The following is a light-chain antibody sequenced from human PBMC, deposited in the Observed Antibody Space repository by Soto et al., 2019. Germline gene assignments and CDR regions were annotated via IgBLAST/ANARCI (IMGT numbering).Light chain of an antibody. Sequence: DIQMTQSPSSLAASVGERVTITCRASQNIHSFLNWYQQKPGKAPQVLIYGGSALQSGVPSRFSGSGSGTDFTLTITSLQTEDSALYYCHQRKSWPRTFGQGTKVDI. CDR3: HQRKSWPRT. CDR1: QNIHSF. J-gene: IGKJ1*01. CDR2: GGS. V-gene: IGKV1-39*01.